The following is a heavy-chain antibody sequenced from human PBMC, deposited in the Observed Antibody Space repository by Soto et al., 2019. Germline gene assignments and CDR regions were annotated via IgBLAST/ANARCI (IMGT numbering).Heavy chain of an antibody. CDR1: GFSLATPGVA. V-gene: IGHV2-5*02. CDR3: AHFSGMISWFDP. D-gene: IGHD6-19*01. Sequence: QVTLKESGPTLVKPTQTLTLTCNFSGFSLATPGVAVGWLRQTPGKALEWLGHIYWDDDERYSPSLQNRLSITKDTSKNQVVLTMTNMKPLDTGTYYCAHFSGMISWFDPWGQGTVVTVSS. CDR2: IYWDDDE. J-gene: IGHJ5*02.